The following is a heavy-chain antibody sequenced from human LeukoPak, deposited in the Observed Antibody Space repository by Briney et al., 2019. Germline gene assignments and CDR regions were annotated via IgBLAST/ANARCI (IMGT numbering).Heavy chain of an antibody. CDR2: IYYSGST. CDR1: GGSISSYY. V-gene: IGHV4-59*01. D-gene: IGHD3-10*01. Sequence: PSETLSLTCTVSGGSISSYYWSWIRQPPGKGLEWIGYIYYSGSTNYNPSLKSRVTISVDTSKNQFSLKLSSVTAADTAVYYCARDRGGGSGSGYYMGVWGKGTTVTVSS. J-gene: IGHJ6*03. CDR3: ARDRGGGSGSGYYMGV.